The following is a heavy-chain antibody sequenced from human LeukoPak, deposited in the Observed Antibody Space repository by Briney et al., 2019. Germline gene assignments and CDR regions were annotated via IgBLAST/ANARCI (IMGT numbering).Heavy chain of an antibody. CDR2: ISYDGSNR. CDR3: AKAVEMASYYFDY. Sequence: PGGSLRLSCGVSGFTFSSYGMHWVRQAPGKGLEWVAVISYDGSNRYYADSVKGRFTISRDNSKNTLYLQMNSLRAEDTAVYYCAKAVEMASYYFDYWGQGTLVTVSS. CDR1: GFTFSSYG. V-gene: IGHV3-30*18. D-gene: IGHD5-24*01. J-gene: IGHJ4*02.